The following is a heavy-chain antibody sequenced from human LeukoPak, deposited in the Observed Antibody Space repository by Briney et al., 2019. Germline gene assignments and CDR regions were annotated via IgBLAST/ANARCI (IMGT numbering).Heavy chain of an antibody. Sequence: VASVKVSCKASGYTFTSYGISWVRQAPGQGLEWMGWISAYKGHTNYAQKLQGRVTMTTDTSTSTAYMELRSLRSDDTAVYYCARMDYGDYFRFDYWGQGTLVTVSS. CDR3: ARMDYGDYFRFDY. V-gene: IGHV1-18*01. CDR2: ISAYKGHT. CDR1: GYTFTSYG. D-gene: IGHD4-17*01. J-gene: IGHJ4*02.